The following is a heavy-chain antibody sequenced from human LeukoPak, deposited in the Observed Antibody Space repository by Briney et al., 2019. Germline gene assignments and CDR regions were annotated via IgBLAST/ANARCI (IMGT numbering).Heavy chain of an antibody. D-gene: IGHD3-22*01. Sequence: GGSLRLSCAASGFTFSSYTMKWVRQAPGKGLEWVSSISSSSSHMYYVDSVKGRFTISRDNAKNSLYLQMNSLRDEDTAVYYCARDRSSSGYYPFDYWGQGTLVTVSS. CDR1: GFTFSSYT. CDR3: ARDRSSSGYYPFDY. J-gene: IGHJ4*02. CDR2: ISSSSSHM. V-gene: IGHV3-21*01.